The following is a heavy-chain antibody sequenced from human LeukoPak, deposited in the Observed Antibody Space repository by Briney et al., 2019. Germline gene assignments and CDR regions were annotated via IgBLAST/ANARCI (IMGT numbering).Heavy chain of an antibody. CDR3: ASHIVVVVAATNYYYYGMDV. V-gene: IGHV1-69*04. J-gene: IGHJ6*02. D-gene: IGHD2-15*01. CDR2: IIPILGIA. CDR1: GGTFSSYA. Sequence: SVKVSCKASGGTFSSYAISWVRQAPGQGLEWMGRIIPILGIANYAQKFQGRVTITADKSTSTAYMELSSLRSEDTAVYYCASHIVVVVAATNYYYYGMDVWGQGTTVTVSS.